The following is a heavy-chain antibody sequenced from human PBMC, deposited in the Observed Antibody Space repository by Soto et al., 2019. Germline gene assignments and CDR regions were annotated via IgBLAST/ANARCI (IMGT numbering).Heavy chain of an antibody. CDR1: GGSISSGGYS. V-gene: IGHV4-30-2*01. Sequence: PSETLSLTCAVSGGSISSGGYSWSWIRQPPGKGLEWIGYIYHGSTNYNPSLKSRVTISVDTSKNQFSLKLTSVTAADTAVYYCARPHGGSSGWDNWFDPWGQGTLVTVSS. J-gene: IGHJ5*02. CDR3: ARPHGGSSGWDNWFDP. CDR2: IYHGST. D-gene: IGHD6-25*01.